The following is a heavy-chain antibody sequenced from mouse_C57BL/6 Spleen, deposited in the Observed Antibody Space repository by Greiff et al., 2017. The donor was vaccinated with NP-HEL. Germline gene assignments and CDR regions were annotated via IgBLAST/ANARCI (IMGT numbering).Heavy chain of an antibody. D-gene: IGHD1-1*01. CDR1: GFNIKDYY. CDR3: ARGYYGSSYGLDYAMDY. V-gene: IGHV14-2*01. J-gene: IGHJ4*01. CDR2: IDPEDGET. Sequence: EVKLMESGAELVKPGASVKLSCTASGFNIKDYYMHWVKQRTEQGLEWIGRIDPEDGETKYAPKFQGKATITADTSSNTAYLQLSSLTSEDTAVYYCARGYYGSSYGLDYAMDYWGQGTSVTVSS.